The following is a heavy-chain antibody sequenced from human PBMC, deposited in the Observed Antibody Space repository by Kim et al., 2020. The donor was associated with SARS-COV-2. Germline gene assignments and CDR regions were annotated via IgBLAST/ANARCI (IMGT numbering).Heavy chain of an antibody. Sequence: RNKYYADSVKGRFTISSDNSKNTLYVQMNSLRAEDTAVYYCAATLMIDIDYWGQGTLVTVSS. CDR2: RNK. V-gene: IGHV3-30*02. CDR3: AATLMIDIDY. J-gene: IGHJ4*02. D-gene: IGHD3-22*01.